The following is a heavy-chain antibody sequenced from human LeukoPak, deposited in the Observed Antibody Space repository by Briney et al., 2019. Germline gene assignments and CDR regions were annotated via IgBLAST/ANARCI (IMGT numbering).Heavy chain of an antibody. CDR2: INPSGGST. J-gene: IGHJ4*02. V-gene: IGHV1-46*01. CDR3: ARGGAGIVVVPAAMVKDY. CDR1: GYTFTSYY. D-gene: IGHD2-2*01. Sequence: ASVKVSCKASGYTFTSYYMHWVRQAPGQGLEWMGIINPSGGSTGYAQKFQGRVTMTRDTSTSTVYMELSSLRSEDTAVYYCARGGAGIVVVPAAMVKDYWGQGTLVTVSS.